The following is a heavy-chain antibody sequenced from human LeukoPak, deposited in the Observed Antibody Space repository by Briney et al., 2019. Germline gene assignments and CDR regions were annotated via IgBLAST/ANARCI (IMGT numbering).Heavy chain of an antibody. CDR3: ARQRDYYDSSGYTYYFDC. D-gene: IGHD3-22*01. V-gene: IGHV3-66*04. J-gene: IGHJ4*02. Sequence: GGSLRLSCAASGFTVSSNYMSWVRQAPGKGLEWVSIIYSGGNTYYADSVKGRFTISRDNSQNTLYLQMNSLRAEDTAVYYCARQRDYYDSSGYTYYFDCWGQGTLVTVPS. CDR2: IYSGGNT. CDR1: GFTVSSNY.